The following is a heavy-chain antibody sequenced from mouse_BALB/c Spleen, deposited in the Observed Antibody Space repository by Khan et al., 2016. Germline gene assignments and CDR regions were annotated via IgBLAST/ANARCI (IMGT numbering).Heavy chain of an antibody. V-gene: IGHV14-3*02. Sequence: EVQLQESGAELVKPGVSVKLSCTASGFNIKDTYMHWVKQRPEQGLEWIGRIDPANGNTKYDPKFQGKATITADTSSKTAYLQLSRLTSEDTAVYYCARGDPYYAMDCWGQGTSVTVSS. J-gene: IGHJ4*01. CDR3: ARGDPYYAMDC. CDR1: GFNIKDTY. CDR2: IDPANGNT. D-gene: IGHD3-3*01.